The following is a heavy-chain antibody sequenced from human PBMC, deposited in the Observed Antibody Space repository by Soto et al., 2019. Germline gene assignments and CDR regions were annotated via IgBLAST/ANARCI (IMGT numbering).Heavy chain of an antibody. CDR1: GGSFSGYY. J-gene: IGHJ4*02. CDR2: INHSGST. Sequence: SETLSLTCAFYGGSFSGYYWSWIRQPPGKGLEWIGEINHSGSTNYNPSLKSRVTISVDTSKNQFSLKLSSVTAADTAVYYCARGSKSFYGSGSYYKTEREYYFDYWGQGTLVTVSS. CDR3: ARGSKSFYGSGSYYKTEREYYFDY. V-gene: IGHV4-34*01. D-gene: IGHD3-10*01.